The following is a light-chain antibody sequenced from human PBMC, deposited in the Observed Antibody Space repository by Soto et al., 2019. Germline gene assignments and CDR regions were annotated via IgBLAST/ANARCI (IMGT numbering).Light chain of an antibody. V-gene: IGLV2-8*01. CDR3: SSYAASNNFV. J-gene: IGLJ1*01. CDR2: EVT. Sequence: SALTQPPSASGSPGQSVTISCTGTSSDVGGYDYVSWYQQHAGKAPKLMIYEVTKRPSGVPDRFSGSKSGNTASLTVSGLQAEDEADYYCSSYAASNNFVFGTGTKVTVL. CDR1: SSDVGGYDY.